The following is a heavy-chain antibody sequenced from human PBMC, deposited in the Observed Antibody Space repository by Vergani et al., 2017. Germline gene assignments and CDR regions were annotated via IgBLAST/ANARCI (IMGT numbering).Heavy chain of an antibody. Sequence: EVQLVESGGGLVQPGGSLRLSCAASGFTFSRSSMHWVRQAPGKGLEWVSAIRSADTTTYYADSVEGRFAISRDNAKTSLYRQMNSLRVEDTAVYYCAREGVPDAFDIWGQGTMVTVSS. CDR1: GFTFSRSS. J-gene: IGHJ3*02. V-gene: IGHV3-48*01. CDR2: IRSADTTT. D-gene: IGHD4/OR15-4a*01. CDR3: AREGVPDAFDI.